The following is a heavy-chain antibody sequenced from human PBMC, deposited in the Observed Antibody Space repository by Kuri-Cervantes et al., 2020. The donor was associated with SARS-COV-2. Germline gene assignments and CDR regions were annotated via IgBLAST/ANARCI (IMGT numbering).Heavy chain of an antibody. V-gene: IGHV3-21*01. CDR3: AREVGGELGGAFDY. D-gene: IGHD7-27*01. Sequence: GEALKISCAASGFTFRGYSMNWIRQAPGKGLEWVAAIDSSSYYIYHADSVEGRLTISRDNAKTSIYLQMNSLKVEDTAVYDCAREVGGELGGAFDYWGQGALVTVSS. J-gene: IGHJ4*02. CDR2: IDSSSYYI. CDR1: GFTFRGYS.